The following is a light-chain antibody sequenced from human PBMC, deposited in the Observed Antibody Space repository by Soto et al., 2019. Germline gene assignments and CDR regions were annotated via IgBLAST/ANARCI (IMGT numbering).Light chain of an antibody. CDR2: SSN. J-gene: IGLJ1*01. CDR3: AAWEDSLNGPV. V-gene: IGLV1-44*01. Sequence: QLVLTQPPSASGTPGQRVTMSRSGSSSNIGSNTVNWYQQLPGTAPKLLIYSSNQRPSGVPDRFSGSKSGTSASLAISGLQSEDEADYYCAAWEDSLNGPVFGTGTKLTVL. CDR1: SSNIGSNT.